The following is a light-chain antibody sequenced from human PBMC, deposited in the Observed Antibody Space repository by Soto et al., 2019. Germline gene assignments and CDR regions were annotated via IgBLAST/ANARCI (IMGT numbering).Light chain of an antibody. CDR1: QTISSW. CDR3: QHCNRYSGA. J-gene: IGKJ1*01. Sequence: DIQMTQSPSTLSGSVGDRVTITCRASQTISSWLAWSQQKPGKAPKLLIYKASTIKSGVPSRFSGSGTGAEDTLTISSMQPEYFATYSCQHCNRYSGAFGQATTVDIK. CDR2: KAS. V-gene: IGKV1-5*03.